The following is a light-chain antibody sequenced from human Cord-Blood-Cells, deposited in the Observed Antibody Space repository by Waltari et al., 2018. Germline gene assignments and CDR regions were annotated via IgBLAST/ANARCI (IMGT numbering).Light chain of an antibody. V-gene: IGKV3-20*01. CDR1: QSVSSSY. CDR3: QQYGSSPGGVT. Sequence: EIVLTQSPGTLSLSPGERATLSCRASQSVSSSYLAWYQQKHGQAPRLLIYGASSRATGIPDRYSGSRSVTDFALTISRLVPEDFAVYYSQQYGSSPGGVTFGPGTKVDIK. J-gene: IGKJ3*01. CDR2: GAS.